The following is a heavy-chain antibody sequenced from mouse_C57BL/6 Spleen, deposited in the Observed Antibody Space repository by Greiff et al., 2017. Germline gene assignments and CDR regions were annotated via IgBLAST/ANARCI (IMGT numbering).Heavy chain of an antibody. V-gene: IGHV2-5*01. CDR1: GFSLTSYG. CDR2: IWRGGST. CDR3: AKRDGYYEGYFDV. Sequence: VQLQQSGPGLVQPSQSLSITCTVSGFSLTSYGVHWVRQSPGKGLEWLGVIWRGGSTDYNAAFMSRLSITKDNSKSQVFFKMNSLQADDTAIYYCAKRDGYYEGYFDVWGTGTTVTVSS. D-gene: IGHD2-3*01. J-gene: IGHJ1*03.